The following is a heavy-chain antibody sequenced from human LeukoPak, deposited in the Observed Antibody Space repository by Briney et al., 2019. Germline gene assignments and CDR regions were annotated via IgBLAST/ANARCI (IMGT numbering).Heavy chain of an antibody. CDR2: ISGYGDSK. D-gene: IGHD3-10*02. Sequence: GGSLRISCAAYGFTFANYATSWVRQAPGKGQEWVSGISGYGDSKYYAASVNGRFTISRDNSKNTLYLQMNSLGAEDTAVYYCAKARTDMFSLSWFDYWGQGTLVTVSS. J-gene: IGHJ4*02. V-gene: IGHV3-23*01. CDR3: AKARTDMFSLSWFDY. CDR1: GFTFANYA.